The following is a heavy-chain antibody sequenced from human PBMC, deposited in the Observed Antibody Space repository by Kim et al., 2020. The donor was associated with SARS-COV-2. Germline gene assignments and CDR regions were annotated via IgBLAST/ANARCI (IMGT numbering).Heavy chain of an antibody. D-gene: IGHD3-9*01. CDR1: GGSISSSNC. CDR3: ASAISRTVDY. Sequence: SETLSLTCAVSGGSISSSNCWSWVRQPPGTGLEWIGAMCHSGSTNYNPSLKSRVTISADKSKNQFSLKLTSVTAADTAVYYCASAISRTVDYWGQGILVTVSS. CDR2: MCHSGST. V-gene: IGHV4-4*02. J-gene: IGHJ4*02.